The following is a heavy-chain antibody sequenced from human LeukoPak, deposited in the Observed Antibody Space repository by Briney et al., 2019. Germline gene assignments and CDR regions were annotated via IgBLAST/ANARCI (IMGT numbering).Heavy chain of an antibody. J-gene: IGHJ4*02. Sequence: PSETLSLTCAVYGGSFSGYYWSWIRQPPGKGLEWIGEINHSGSTNYNPSLKGRVTISVDTSKNQFSLKLSSVTAADTAVYYCASQEGYCSSTSCSYYFDYWGQGTLVTVSS. D-gene: IGHD2-2*01. CDR3: ASQEGYCSSTSCSYYFDY. CDR2: INHSGST. V-gene: IGHV4-34*01. CDR1: GGSFSGYY.